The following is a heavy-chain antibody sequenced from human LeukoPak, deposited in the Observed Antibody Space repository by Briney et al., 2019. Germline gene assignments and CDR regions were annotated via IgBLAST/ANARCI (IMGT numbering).Heavy chain of an antibody. V-gene: IGHV3-43*02. D-gene: IGHD6-13*01. CDR2: ISGDGGCT. J-gene: IGHJ4*02. CDR1: GFTFDDYA. Sequence: GRSLRLSCAASGFTFDDYAMHCVRQAPRKGLEGVCLISGDGGCTYYGDSVKGRFTISRENSKNSLYLQMNSLRTEDTALYYCGYSSSWYTFDYWGQGTLVSVS. CDR3: GYSSSWYTFDY.